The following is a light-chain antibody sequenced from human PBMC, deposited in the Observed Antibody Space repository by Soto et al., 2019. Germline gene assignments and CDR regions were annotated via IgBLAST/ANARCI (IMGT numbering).Light chain of an antibody. CDR3: SSYTTGGTYV. V-gene: IGLV2-14*03. Sequence: QSVLTQPASVSGSPGQSITISCTGTSSIICCFYYFSWYQKHPCKAPKLMIYDFSNQPSGVSYRFSGSQSCNTASLTFFGLQAEDEADYYCSSYTTGGTYVFGTGTKVTVL. CDR2: DFS. CDR1: SSIICCFYY. J-gene: IGLJ1*01.